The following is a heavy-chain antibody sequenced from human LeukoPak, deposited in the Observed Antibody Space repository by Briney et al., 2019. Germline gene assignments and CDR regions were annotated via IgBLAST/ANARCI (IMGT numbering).Heavy chain of an antibody. CDR2: VKGDEIST. CDR1: RFTFSDFW. Sequence: PGGSLRLSCAASRFTFSDFWMHWVRQAPGGGVVWVSRVKGDEISTLYADSVKGRFTISRDNAKNTLYLQMNSLRADDTALYYCATGPYSAFEMWGQGTMVTVSS. J-gene: IGHJ3*02. D-gene: IGHD2-21*01. V-gene: IGHV3-74*01. CDR3: ATGPYSAFEM.